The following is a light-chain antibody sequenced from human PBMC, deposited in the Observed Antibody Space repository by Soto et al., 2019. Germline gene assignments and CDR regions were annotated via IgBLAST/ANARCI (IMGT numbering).Light chain of an antibody. J-gene: IGKJ1*01. V-gene: IGKV3-20*01. Sequence: EIVLTQSPGTLSLSPGERATLSCRASQSVSSSYLAWYQQKPGQAPRLLIYRTSNRATGIPDRFSGSGSGTDFTLTISRLEPEDFAVYYCQQYNNWPPGAFGQGTKVDIK. CDR1: QSVSSSY. CDR2: RTS. CDR3: QQYNNWPPGA.